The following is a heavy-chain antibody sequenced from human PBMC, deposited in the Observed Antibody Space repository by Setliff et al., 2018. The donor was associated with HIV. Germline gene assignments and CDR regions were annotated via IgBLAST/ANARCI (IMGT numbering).Heavy chain of an antibody. J-gene: IGHJ4*02. CDR1: GGSISRGNHF. V-gene: IGHV4-61*02. CDR3: ARGRGDIVLLVYTYPPDY. D-gene: IGHD2-8*02. Sequence: SETLSLTCTVSGGSISRGNHFWTWIRQPAGKGLEWIGRIYTSGSTNYNPSLKSRVTISVDTSRNQFSLKLSSVTAADTAVYYCARGRGDIVLLVYTYPPDYWGQGKLVTVSS. CDR2: IYTSGST.